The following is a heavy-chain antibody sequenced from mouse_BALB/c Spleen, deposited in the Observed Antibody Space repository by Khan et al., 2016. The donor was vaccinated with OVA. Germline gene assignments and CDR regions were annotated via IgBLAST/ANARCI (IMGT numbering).Heavy chain of an antibody. CDR2: ISTYYGNT. D-gene: IGHD2-4*01. CDR1: GYTFADSG. V-gene: IGHV1S137*01. J-gene: IGHJ3*01. Sequence: QVRLQQSGPEPVRPGASVKISCKGSGYTFADSGMHWVRQSHAKSLEWIGVISTYYGNTKYNQKFEGRATLTVDKSSSTAYMELARLTSEDSAVYFCTRDVISEFAYWGQGTLVTVSA. CDR3: TRDVISEFAY.